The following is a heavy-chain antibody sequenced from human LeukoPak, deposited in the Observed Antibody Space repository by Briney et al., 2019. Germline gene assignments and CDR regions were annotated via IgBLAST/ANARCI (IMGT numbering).Heavy chain of an antibody. CDR2: ISAYNGNT. D-gene: IGHD6-19*01. V-gene: IGHV1-18*04. CDR3: ARDLRVSRVAVAGMGDSY. CDR1: GYTFTSYG. J-gene: IGHJ4*02. Sequence: ASVKVSCKASGYTFTSYGISWVRQAPGQGLEWMGWISAYNGNTNYAQKLQGRVTMTTDTSTSTACMELRSLRSDDTAVYYCARDLRVSRVAVAGMGDSYWGQGALVTVSS.